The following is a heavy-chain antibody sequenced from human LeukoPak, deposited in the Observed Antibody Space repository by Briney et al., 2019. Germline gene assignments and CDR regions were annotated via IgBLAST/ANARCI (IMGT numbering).Heavy chain of an antibody. Sequence: GGSLRLSCAASGFTGSNNYVSWVRQAPGMGLEWVSAIHSSGATCYADSVKGRFTISRDTSKNTLYLQISSLRVEDTAVYYCARVYETNGYLYWGQGSLVTVSS. CDR1: GFTGSNNY. D-gene: IGHD3-22*01. CDR2: IHSSGAT. CDR3: ARVYETNGYLY. V-gene: IGHV3-53*01. J-gene: IGHJ4*02.